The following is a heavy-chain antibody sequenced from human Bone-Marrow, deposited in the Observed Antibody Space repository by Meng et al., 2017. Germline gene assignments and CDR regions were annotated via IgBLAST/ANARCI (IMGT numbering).Heavy chain of an antibody. CDR3: ARVDWSGGNPIDS. CDR2: IFHTGNT. J-gene: IGHJ4*02. D-gene: IGHD3-10*01. V-gene: IGHV4-4*02. CDR1: RGSIISINW. Sequence: GQLPEPGPGLVKPSGTLSLTCAVARGSIISINWWTWVRQPPGKGLEWIGEIFHTGNTNFHPSLKSRVTISVDKSKNQFSLKLNSVTAADTAVYYCARVDWSGGNPIDSWGQGTLVTVSS.